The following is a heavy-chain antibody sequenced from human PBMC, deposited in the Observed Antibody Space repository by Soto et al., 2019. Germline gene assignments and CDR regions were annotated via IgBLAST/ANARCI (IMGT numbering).Heavy chain of an antibody. J-gene: IGHJ6*02. CDR2: ISWNSSNI. CDR1: GFTFDDYA. CDR3: AKDVGYDFWSGSRGMDV. D-gene: IGHD3-3*01. V-gene: IGHV3-9*01. Sequence: GGSLRLSCAASGFTFDDYAMHWVRQAPGKGLEWVSGISWNSSNIDYADSVKGRFTISRDNAKNSLYMQMNSLRAEDTALYYCAKDVGYDFWSGSRGMDVWGQGTTVTVSS.